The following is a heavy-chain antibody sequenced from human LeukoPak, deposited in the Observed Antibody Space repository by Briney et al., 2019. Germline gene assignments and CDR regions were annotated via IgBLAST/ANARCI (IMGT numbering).Heavy chain of an antibody. D-gene: IGHD5-24*01. J-gene: IGHJ4*02. CDR1: GASVTGTY. Sequence: SETLSLTCSVSGASVTGTYWSWVRQTPGKGLEWIAYTYYGGNTEYNPSLKSRATISVDTSKNHFSLDLRSVTAADTAVYFCARLGLYDGYTHDSWGQGTLVTVSS. V-gene: IGHV4-59*08. CDR2: TYYGGNT. CDR3: ARLGLYDGYTHDS.